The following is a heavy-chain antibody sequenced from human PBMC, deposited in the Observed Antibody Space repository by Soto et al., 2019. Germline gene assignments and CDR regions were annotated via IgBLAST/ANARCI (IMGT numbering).Heavy chain of an antibody. D-gene: IGHD3-22*01. V-gene: IGHV4-30-4*01. CDR1: GGSISSGDYY. Sequence: TLSLTCTVSGGSISSGDYYWSWIRQPPGKGLEWIGYIYYSGSTYYNPSLKSRVTIPVDTSKNQFSLKLSSVTAADTAVYYCARAGSSGYYLSWFDPWGQGTLVTVSS. J-gene: IGHJ5*02. CDR3: ARAGSSGYYLSWFDP. CDR2: IYYSGST.